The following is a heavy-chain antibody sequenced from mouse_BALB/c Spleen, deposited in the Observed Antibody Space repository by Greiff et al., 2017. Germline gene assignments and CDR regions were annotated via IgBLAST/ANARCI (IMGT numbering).Heavy chain of an antibody. CDR1: GFNIKDTY. Sequence: VHVKQSGAELVKPGASVKLSCTASGFNIKDTYMHWVKQRPEQGLEWIGRIDPANGNTKYDPKFQGKATITADTSSNTAYLQLSSLTSEDTAVYYCARGHGNYVWFAYWGQGTLVTVSA. V-gene: IGHV14-3*02. CDR2: IDPANGNT. D-gene: IGHD2-1*01. CDR3: ARGHGNYVWFAY. J-gene: IGHJ3*01.